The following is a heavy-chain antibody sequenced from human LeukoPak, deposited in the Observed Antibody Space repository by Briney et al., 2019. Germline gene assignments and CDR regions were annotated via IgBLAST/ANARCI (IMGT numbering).Heavy chain of an antibody. D-gene: IGHD3-16*02. CDR1: GYTFTGYY. CDR2: LNPHNGDT. Sequence: GASVKVSCKASGYTFTGYYMHWVRQAPGQGLEWMGWLNPHNGDTNYVQKSQGRVTMTRDTSISTAFMELSSLRSDDTAVYYCARVDQRISFYFDYWGQGTLITVSS. J-gene: IGHJ4*02. V-gene: IGHV1-2*02. CDR3: ARVDQRISFYFDY.